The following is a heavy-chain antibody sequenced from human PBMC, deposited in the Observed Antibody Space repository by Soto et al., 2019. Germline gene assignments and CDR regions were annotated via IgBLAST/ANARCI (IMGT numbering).Heavy chain of an antibody. CDR1: GFTFDNYA. V-gene: IGHV3-23*01. CDR3: AKDRSYGSGSPDAFDI. Sequence: PGGSLRLSCAASGFTFDNYAMSWVRQTPGKGLEWVSVISGSGASTYYADSVKGRFTISRDNSKNTLFVQMNSLRAEDTAIYYCAKDRSYGSGSPDAFDIWGQGTMVT. J-gene: IGHJ3*02. D-gene: IGHD6-19*01. CDR2: ISGSGAST.